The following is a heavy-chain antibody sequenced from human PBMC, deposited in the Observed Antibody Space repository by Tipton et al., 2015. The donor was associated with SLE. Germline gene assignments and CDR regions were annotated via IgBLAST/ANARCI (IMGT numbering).Heavy chain of an antibody. CDR2: ISTTSRYK. J-gene: IGHJ4*02. D-gene: IGHD3-16*01. V-gene: IGHV3-21*03. CDR3: ARDSFALVGGITPDY. CDR1: GFNFSIYT. Sequence: SLRLSCEGSGFNFSIYTMNWVRQAPGKGLEWVSSISTTSRYKYYTDSMLGRFTISRDNARNTLYLQLSSLRAEDTGVYFCARDSFALVGGITPDYWGQGTLGSVT.